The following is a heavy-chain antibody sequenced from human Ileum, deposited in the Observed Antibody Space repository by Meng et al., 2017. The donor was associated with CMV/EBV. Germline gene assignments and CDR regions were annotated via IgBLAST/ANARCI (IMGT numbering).Heavy chain of an antibody. CDR3: ARDGAYYHDISELRYFDL. Sequence: QVQLLQAGAEVKKPGASVKVSCKASGYTFVASYIHWVRQAPGQGLEWMGWMNPNSGETNYAQKFQGRVAIARDTSINTAYMELTRLRSDDTAVYYCARDGAYYHDISELRYFDLWGRGTLVTVSS. V-gene: IGHV1-2*02. CDR1: GYTFVASY. D-gene: IGHD3-22*01. CDR2: MNPNSGET. J-gene: IGHJ2*01.